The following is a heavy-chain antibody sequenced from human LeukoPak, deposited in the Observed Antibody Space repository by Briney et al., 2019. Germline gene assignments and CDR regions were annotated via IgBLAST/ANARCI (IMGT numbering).Heavy chain of an antibody. V-gene: IGHV3-30*18. CDR3: AKDSSIVATISLDY. Sequence: GGSLRLSCAASGFTFSSYGMHWVRQAPGKGLEWVAVISYDGSNKYYADSVKGRFTISRDNSKNTLYLQMNSLRAEDTAVYYCAKDSSIVATISLDYWGQGTLVTVSS. CDR2: ISYDGSNK. CDR1: GFTFSSYG. J-gene: IGHJ4*02. D-gene: IGHD5-12*01.